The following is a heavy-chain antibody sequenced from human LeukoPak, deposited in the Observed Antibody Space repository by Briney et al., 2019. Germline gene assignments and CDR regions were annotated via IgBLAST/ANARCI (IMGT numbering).Heavy chain of an antibody. J-gene: IGHJ4*02. V-gene: IGHV4-30-4*08. CDR3: ARERGYSYWSYFDY. Sequence: SETLSLTCTVSGGSISSGDYYWSWIRQPPGKGLEWIGYIYYSGSTYYNPSLKSRVTISVDTSKNQFSLKLSSVTAADTAVYYCARERGYSYWSYFDYWGQGTLVTVSS. CDR2: IYYSGST. CDR1: GGSISSGDYY. D-gene: IGHD5-18*01.